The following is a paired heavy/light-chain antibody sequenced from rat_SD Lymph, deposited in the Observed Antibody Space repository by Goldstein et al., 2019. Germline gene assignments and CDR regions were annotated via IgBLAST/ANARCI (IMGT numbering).Heavy chain of an antibody. CDR1: GFTFSNYG. Sequence: EVQLVESGGGLVQPGRSLKLSCLASGFTFSNYGMNWIRQAPGKGLEWVASISSSSSYIYYADTVKGRFTISRDNAKNTLYLQMTSLRSEDTALYYCARGLGARGDAWGQGASVTVSS. D-gene: IGHD5-1*01. V-gene: IGHV5-34*01. CDR3: ARGLGARGDA. J-gene: IGHJ4*01. CDR2: ISSSSSYI.
Light chain of an antibody. CDR1: KSLLHSNGKTY. CDR3: QQFLEYPRT. J-gene: IGKJ2-1*01. CDR2: WMS. V-gene: IGKV2S6*01. Sequence: DIVMTQGALPNPVPSGESASITCQSSKSLLHSNGKTYLNWYLQRPGQSPQLLIYWMSTRASGVSDRFSGSGSGTDFTLKISSVEAEDVGVYYCQQFLEYPRTFGAGTKLELK.